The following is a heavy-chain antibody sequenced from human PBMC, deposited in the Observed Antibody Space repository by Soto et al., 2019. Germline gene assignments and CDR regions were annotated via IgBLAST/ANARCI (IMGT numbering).Heavy chain of an antibody. CDR1: GFTVSSNY. J-gene: IGHJ6*03. Sequence: EVQLVESGGGLVQPGGSLRLSCAASGFTVSSNYMSWVRQAPGKGLEWVSVIYSGGSTYYADSVKGRFTISRDNSKNTLYLQMNSLRAEDTAVYYCARAPRRPAGYYYYYMDVWGKGTTVTVSS. V-gene: IGHV3-66*01. CDR3: ARAPRRPAGYYYYYMDV. CDR2: IYSGGST.